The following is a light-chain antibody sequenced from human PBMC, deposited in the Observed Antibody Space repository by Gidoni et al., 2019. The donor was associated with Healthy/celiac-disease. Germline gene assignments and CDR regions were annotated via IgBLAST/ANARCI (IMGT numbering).Light chain of an antibody. Sequence: DILLTQSPDPLAVSLGERATINCKSSQSVLYSSNNKNYLAWYQQKPGQPPKLLIYWASTRESGVPDRFSGSGSGTDFTLTISSLQAEDVAVYYCQQYYSTPRTFGQGTKLEIK. CDR3: QQYYSTPRT. J-gene: IGKJ2*01. CDR2: WAS. CDR1: QSVLYSSNNKNY. V-gene: IGKV4-1*01.